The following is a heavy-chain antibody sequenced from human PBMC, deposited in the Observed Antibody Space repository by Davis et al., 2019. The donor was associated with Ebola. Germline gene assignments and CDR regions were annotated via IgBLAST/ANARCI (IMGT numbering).Heavy chain of an antibody. J-gene: IGHJ5*02. D-gene: IGHD3-3*01. CDR3: AKFGYEGFDP. CDR1: GFTFSRYV. V-gene: IGHV3-23*01. Sequence: GGSLRLSCAASGFTFSRYVMSWVRQAPGKGLEWVSGLSVSGTNTYYADSVKGRFTISRDNSKNTLYLQMNSLRAEDTAVYYCAKFGYEGFDPWGQGTLVTVSS. CDR2: LSVSGTNT.